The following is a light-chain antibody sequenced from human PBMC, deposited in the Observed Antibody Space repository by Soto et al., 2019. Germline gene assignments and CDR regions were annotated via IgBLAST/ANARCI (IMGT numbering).Light chain of an antibody. Sequence: IVLTQSPGTLSLSAGERATLSCRASQRINDDFLAWYQQRPGQPTRLLFYVASFRATGIPDRFSGSGSGTEFSLTINRLEPEDAAVYFCQQYGRSPLTFGGGTKVEIK. CDR2: VAS. J-gene: IGKJ4*01. CDR3: QQYGRSPLT. CDR1: QRINDDF. V-gene: IGKV3-20*01.